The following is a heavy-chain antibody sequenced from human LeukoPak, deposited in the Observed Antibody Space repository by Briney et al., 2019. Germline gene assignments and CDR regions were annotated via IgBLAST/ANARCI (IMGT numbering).Heavy chain of an antibody. CDR3: AKSQLGSWGDFDI. J-gene: IGHJ3*02. V-gene: IGHV4-30-4*08. CDR2: IYYSGST. Sequence: PSQTLSLTCTVSGGSISSGDYYWSWIRQPPGKGLEFIGYIYYSGSTYYNPSLKSRVTISVDTSKNHFSLKLSSVTAADTAVYYCAKSQLGSWGDFDIWGQGTMVTVSS. CDR1: GGSISSGDYY. D-gene: IGHD2-2*01.